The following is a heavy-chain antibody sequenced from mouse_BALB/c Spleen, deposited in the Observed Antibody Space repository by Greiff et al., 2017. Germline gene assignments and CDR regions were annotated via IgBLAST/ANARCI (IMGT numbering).Heavy chain of an antibody. Sequence: VQLQQSGPELVKPGASVKISCKASGYSFTSYYIHWVKQRPGQGLEWIGWIFPGSGNTKYNEKFKGKATLTADTSSSTAYMQLSSLTSEDSAVYFCARSGKDGYGGYWGRGTTLTVSS. CDR1: GYSFTSYY. CDR3: ARSGKDGYGGY. J-gene: IGHJ2*01. V-gene: IGHV1-66*01. D-gene: IGHD2-2*01. CDR2: IFPGSGNT.